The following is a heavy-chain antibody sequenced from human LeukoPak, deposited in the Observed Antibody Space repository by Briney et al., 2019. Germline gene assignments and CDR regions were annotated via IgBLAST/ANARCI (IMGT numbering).Heavy chain of an antibody. CDR2: IKHSGST. CDR3: ARGLGGYCSGGSCRPHNWFDP. Sequence: PSETLSLTCAVYGGSFSGYYWSWIRQPPGKGLEWIGEIKHSGSTNYNPSLKSRVTISVDTSKNQFSLKLSSVTAADTAVYYCARGLGGYCSGGSCRPHNWFDPWGQGTLVTVSS. CDR1: GGSFSGYY. J-gene: IGHJ5*02. D-gene: IGHD2-15*01. V-gene: IGHV4-34*01.